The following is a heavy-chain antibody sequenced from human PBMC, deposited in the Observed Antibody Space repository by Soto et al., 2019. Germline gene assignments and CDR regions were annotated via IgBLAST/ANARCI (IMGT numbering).Heavy chain of an antibody. Sequence: QVQLVQSGAEVKKPGASVKVSCKASGYTFTSYGINWVRQAPGQGLAWMGWISAYNGNTNYAQNLQGRVTMSTDTATSTAYMELRSMTSAVTAVYYWARGERYSSGWYRGYCGQGTLVTLSA. J-gene: IGHJ4*02. CDR3: ARGERYSSGWYRGY. D-gene: IGHD6-19*01. CDR2: ISAYNGNT. CDR1: GYTFTSYG. V-gene: IGHV1-18*04.